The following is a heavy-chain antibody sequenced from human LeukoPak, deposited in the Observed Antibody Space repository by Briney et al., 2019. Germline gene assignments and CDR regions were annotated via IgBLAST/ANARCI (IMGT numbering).Heavy chain of an antibody. V-gene: IGHV3-48*03. J-gene: IGHJ4*02. D-gene: IGHD1-26*01. Sequence: PGGSLRLSCATPGTIFRNYEMNWVRQAPGKGLEWISYISSSGGSISYADSVKGRFTISRDNAKNSLYLQMNSLRAEDTAVYYCARPLGGSHYYWGQGTLVTVSS. CDR2: ISSSGGSI. CDR1: GTIFRNYE. CDR3: ARPLGGSHYY.